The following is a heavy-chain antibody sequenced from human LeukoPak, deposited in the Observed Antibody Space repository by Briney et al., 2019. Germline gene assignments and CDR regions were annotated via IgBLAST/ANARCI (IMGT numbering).Heavy chain of an antibody. Sequence: GGSLRLSCAASGFTFGDSATHWVRQAPGKSLEWVSLISADGATTYYADSVKGRFTFSRDNSEKSLSLQMNSLRTEDTAFYYCAKDAYDYGGNSLDYWGQGTLVTVSS. CDR2: ISADGATT. V-gene: IGHV3-43*02. CDR1: GFTFGDSA. D-gene: IGHD4-23*01. CDR3: AKDAYDYGGNSLDY. J-gene: IGHJ4*02.